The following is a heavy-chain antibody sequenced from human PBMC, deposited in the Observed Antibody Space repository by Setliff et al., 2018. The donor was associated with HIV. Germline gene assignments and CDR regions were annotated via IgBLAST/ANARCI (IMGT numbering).Heavy chain of an antibody. CDR3: AKGLSGPFDY. V-gene: IGHV3-30*04. Sequence: GGSLRLSCAASGFTFSGYAMHWVRQAPGKGLEWVAIISYDETNQYYADSVKGRFTISRDNSKNTLYLQMNSLRAQDTAVYYCAKGLSGPFDYWGQGTLVTVSS. CDR2: ISYDETNQ. CDR1: GFTFSGYA. J-gene: IGHJ4*02. D-gene: IGHD3-16*02.